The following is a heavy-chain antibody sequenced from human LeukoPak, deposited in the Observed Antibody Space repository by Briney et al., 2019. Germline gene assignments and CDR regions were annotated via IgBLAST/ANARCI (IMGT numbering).Heavy chain of an antibody. CDR1: GFTFSSYS. CDR2: ISGSSSYI. CDR3: AKDSLGGIAAAGSYFDY. Sequence: GGSLRLSCAASGFTFSSYSMNWVRQAPEKGLEWVSSISGSSSYIYYADSVKGRFTISRDNAKNSLYLQMNSLRAEDTAVYYCAKDSLGGIAAAGSYFDYWGQGTLVTVSS. D-gene: IGHD6-13*01. V-gene: IGHV3-21*04. J-gene: IGHJ4*02.